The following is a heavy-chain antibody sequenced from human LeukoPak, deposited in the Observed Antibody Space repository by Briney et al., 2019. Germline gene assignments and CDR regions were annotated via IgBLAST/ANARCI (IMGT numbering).Heavy chain of an antibody. D-gene: IGHD3-9*01. CDR1: GGSFSGYY. Sequence: PSETLSLTCAVYGGSFSGYYWSWIRQPPGKGLEWIGEINHSGSTNYNPSLKSRVTISVDTSKNQFSLKLSSVTAADTAVYYCARGPLLRYFDWSPYYFDYWGRGTLVTVSS. CDR2: INHSGST. V-gene: IGHV4-34*01. CDR3: ARGPLLRYFDWSPYYFDY. J-gene: IGHJ4*02.